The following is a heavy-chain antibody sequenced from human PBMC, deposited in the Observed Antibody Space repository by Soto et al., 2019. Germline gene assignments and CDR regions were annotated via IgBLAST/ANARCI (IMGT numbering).Heavy chain of an antibody. V-gene: IGHV3-23*01. CDR2: ISGSGGST. CDR3: AKATYYYGSGSYYYFDY. CDR1: GFTFSSYA. D-gene: IGHD3-10*01. Sequence: GGSLRLSCAASGFTFSSYAMSWVRQAPGKGLEWVSAISGSGGSTYYADSVKGRFTISRDNSKNTLYLQMNSLRAEDTAVYYCAKATYYYGSGSYYYFDYWGQGTLVTVTS. J-gene: IGHJ4*02.